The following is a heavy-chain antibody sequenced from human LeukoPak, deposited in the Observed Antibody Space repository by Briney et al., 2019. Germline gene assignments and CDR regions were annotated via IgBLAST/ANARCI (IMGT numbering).Heavy chain of an antibody. CDR2: IYYSGST. V-gene: IGHV4-59*01. CDR1: GDPISSYY. D-gene: IGHD2-2*01. J-gene: IGHJ5*02. Sequence: SETLSLTCTVSGDPISSYYWSWIRQPPGKGLEWIGYIYYSGSTNYNPSLKSRVTILVDTSKNQFYLKLSSVAAADTAVYYCARSRGYCSSTSCHHWFDPWGQGTLVTVSS. CDR3: ARSRGYCSSTSCHHWFDP.